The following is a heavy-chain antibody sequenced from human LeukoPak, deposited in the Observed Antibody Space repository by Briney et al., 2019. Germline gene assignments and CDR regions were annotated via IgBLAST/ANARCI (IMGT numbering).Heavy chain of an antibody. J-gene: IGHJ4*02. V-gene: IGHV3-23*01. D-gene: IGHD3-22*01. CDR1: GFTFRSYA. CDR3: AKEIYYNDSSGYSS. Sequence: PGGSLRLSYAPSGFTFRSYAMSWVRQTPGKGLQWVSALSGSADTTYYADSVKGRFTISRDNSKNTLYLQMNSLRAEDTAVYYCAKEIYYNDSSGYSSWGQGTLVTVSS. CDR2: LSGSADTT.